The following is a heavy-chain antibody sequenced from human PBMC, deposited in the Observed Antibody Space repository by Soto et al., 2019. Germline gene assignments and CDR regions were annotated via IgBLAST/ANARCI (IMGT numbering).Heavy chain of an antibody. D-gene: IGHD2-21*01. V-gene: IGHV3-64D*06. Sequence: VGSLRLSCSASGFAFSSYAMHWVRQTPGKGLEYVSAISPQGGSTYYADSVKGRFTISRDDSKNTVYLQMSSLRPDDTAVYYCVNMMIARGAFDFWGQGTLVTVSS. CDR3: VNMMIARGAFDF. CDR2: ISPQGGST. CDR1: GFAFSSYA. J-gene: IGHJ4*02.